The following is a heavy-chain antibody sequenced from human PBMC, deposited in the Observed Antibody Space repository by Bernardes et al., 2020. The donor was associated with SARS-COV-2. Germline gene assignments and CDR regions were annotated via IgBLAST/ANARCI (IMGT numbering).Heavy chain of an antibody. Sequence: SETLSLTCTVSGASIGRYYWSWIRQPPGKGLEWIGYIYYTGSTNYNPSLKSRVTMSIGTSKTQFSLKLSSVTAADTAVYYCARGVQGVIITSPYYYGMDVWGQGTTVTVSS. D-gene: IGHD3-10*01. CDR1: GASIGRYY. V-gene: IGHV4-59*08. CDR3: ARGVQGVIITSPYYYGMDV. CDR2: IYYTGST. J-gene: IGHJ6*02.